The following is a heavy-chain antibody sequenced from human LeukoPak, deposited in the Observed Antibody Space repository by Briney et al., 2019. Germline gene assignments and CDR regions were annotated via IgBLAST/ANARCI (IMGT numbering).Heavy chain of an antibody. CDR1: GFTFSSYA. V-gene: IGHV3-30-3*01. CDR3: ARDQVDAFDI. Sequence: GGSLRLSCAASGFTFSSYAMHWVRQAPGKGQEWVAVISYDGSNKYYADSVKGRFTISRDNSKNTLYLQMNSLRAEDTAVYYCARDQVDAFDIWGQGTMVTVSS. J-gene: IGHJ3*02. CDR2: ISYDGSNK.